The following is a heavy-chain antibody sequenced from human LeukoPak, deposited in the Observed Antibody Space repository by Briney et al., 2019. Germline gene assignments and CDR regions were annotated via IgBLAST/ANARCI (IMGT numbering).Heavy chain of an antibody. J-gene: IGHJ4*02. CDR1: EFTVSFNY. D-gene: IGHD4-11*01. Sequence: GGSLRLSCAASEFTVSFNYMSWVRQAPGKGLEWVAIIYAGGTTHYADSVKGRFTISRDNSRNTLYLQMNILRAEDTAVYYCARAPTITTIFDCWGQGTLVTVSS. V-gene: IGHV3-66*01. CDR3: ARAPTITTIFDC. CDR2: IYAGGTT.